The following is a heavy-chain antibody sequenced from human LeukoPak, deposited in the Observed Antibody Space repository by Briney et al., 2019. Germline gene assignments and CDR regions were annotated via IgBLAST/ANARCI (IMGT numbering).Heavy chain of an antibody. J-gene: IGHJ4*02. CDR2: INPSGGST. V-gene: IGHV1-46*01. CDR1: GYTFTIYY. CDR3: ARDNRMGATDYFDY. Sequence: ASVNVSCTASGYTFTIYYMHWVRQAPGQGLEWMGIINPSGGSTSYAQKFQGRVTMTRDTSTSTVYMELSSLRSEDTAVYYCARDNRMGATDYFDYWGQGTLVTVSS. D-gene: IGHD1-26*01.